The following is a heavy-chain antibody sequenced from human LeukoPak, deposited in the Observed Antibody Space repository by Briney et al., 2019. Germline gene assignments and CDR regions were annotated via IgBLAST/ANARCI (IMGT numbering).Heavy chain of an antibody. CDR1: GFTFSSYS. Sequence: GGSLRLSCAASGFTFSSYSMHWVRQAPGKGLEWVSSISSSSSYIYYADSVKGRFTISRDNAKNSLYLQMNSLRAEDTAVYYCARSAEDSSGYYFDYWGQGTLVTVSS. CDR3: ARSAEDSSGYYFDY. V-gene: IGHV3-21*01. J-gene: IGHJ4*02. CDR2: ISSSSSYI. D-gene: IGHD3-22*01.